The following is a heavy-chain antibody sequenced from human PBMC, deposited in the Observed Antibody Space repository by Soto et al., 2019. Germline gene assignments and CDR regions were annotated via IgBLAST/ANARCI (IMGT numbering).Heavy chain of an antibody. CDR1: GFTFSNYA. Sequence: PGGSLRLSCAASGFTFSNYAMSWIRQAPGKGLEWVSTIRETGNTYYADSVRGRFTTSRDNSKNTLYLQMNSLRAEDTAVYYCAIARKYYDILTGLDYRGQRTPVTVSS. V-gene: IGHV3-23*01. D-gene: IGHD3-9*01. J-gene: IGHJ4*02. CDR3: AIARKYYDILTGLDY. CDR2: IRETGNT.